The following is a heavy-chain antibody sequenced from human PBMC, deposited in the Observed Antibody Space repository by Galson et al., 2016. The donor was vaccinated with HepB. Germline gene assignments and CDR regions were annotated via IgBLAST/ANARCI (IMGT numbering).Heavy chain of an antibody. J-gene: IGHJ4*02. CDR2: LKSDGTST. Sequence: SLRLSCAASGLTFSSHWMHWVRQAPGKGLMCVSRLKSDGTSTYYADSVKGRFTILRDNAKNTLYLQMNSLRAEDTAVYYCRIGAAGIDYWGQGTLVTVSS. D-gene: IGHD6-13*01. V-gene: IGHV3-74*01. CDR1: GLTFSSHW. CDR3: RIGAAGIDY.